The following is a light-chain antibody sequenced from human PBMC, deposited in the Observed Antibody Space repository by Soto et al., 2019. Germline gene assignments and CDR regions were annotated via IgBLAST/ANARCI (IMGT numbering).Light chain of an antibody. CDR3: QQNYSTPPIN. CDR1: QSIANY. CDR2: AAS. Sequence: DIQMTQSPSSLSASVGDRVTITCRASQSIANYLNWYQQKPGKAPKLLIYAASTLQSGVPSKFSGSGFGTDFTLTISSLQTEDFATYYCQQNYSTPPINFGQGTRLEIK. J-gene: IGKJ5*01. V-gene: IGKV1-39*01.